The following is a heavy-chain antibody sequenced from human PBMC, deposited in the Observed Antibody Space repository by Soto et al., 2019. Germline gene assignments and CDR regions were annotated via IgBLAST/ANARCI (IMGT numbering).Heavy chain of an antibody. CDR3: ARGPTVETGNY. CDR2: ISACNGKT. D-gene: IGHD4-17*01. V-gene: IGHV1-18*01. CDR1: GYTFTSYG. Sequence: QVQLVQSGAEVKKPGASVKVSCKASGYTFTSYGISWVRQAPGQELEWMGWISACNGKTNYAQKLQGRVTMTSDTSTSTAYMELSSLKYDDTAVYYSARGPTVETGNYWGQGTLVTVSS. J-gene: IGHJ4*02.